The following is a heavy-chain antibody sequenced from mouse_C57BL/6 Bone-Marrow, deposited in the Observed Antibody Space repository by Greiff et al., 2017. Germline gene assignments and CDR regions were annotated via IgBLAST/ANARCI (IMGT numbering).Heavy chain of an antibody. J-gene: IGHJ1*03. V-gene: IGHV14-1*01. CDR3: LPSSYWYVDV. Sequence: VQLQQSGAELVRPGASVKLSCTASGFNIKDYYMHWVKQRPEQGLEWIGRIDPEDGVTEYAPKFQGKATMTADTSSNSAYLQLSSLTSEDTAGYYCLPSSYWYVDVGGTGTTGTVSS. CDR1: GFNIKDYY. CDR2: IDPEDGVT. D-gene: IGHD2-10*02.